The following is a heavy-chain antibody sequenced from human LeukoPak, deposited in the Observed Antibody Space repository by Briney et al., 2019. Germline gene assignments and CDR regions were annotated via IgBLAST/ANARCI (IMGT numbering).Heavy chain of an antibody. CDR3: ARGGEFLAWLLYFDY. V-gene: IGHV3-48*01. Sequence: PGGSLRLSCAASGFTFSSYAMSWVRQAPGKGLEWLSYISTGGATAYYADSVKGRFTTSRDNAKNFVYLQMDSLRAEDTAVYYCARGGEFLAWLLYFDYWGQGTLVTVSS. D-gene: IGHD3-3*01. J-gene: IGHJ4*02. CDR2: ISTGGATA. CDR1: GFTFSSYA.